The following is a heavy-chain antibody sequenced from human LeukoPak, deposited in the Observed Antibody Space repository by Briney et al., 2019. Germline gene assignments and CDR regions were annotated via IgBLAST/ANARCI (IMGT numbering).Heavy chain of an antibody. CDR2: IYPGDSDT. J-gene: IGHJ3*02. V-gene: IGHV5-51*01. CDR1: GYSFTRYG. CDR3: ARRSDGAFDI. Sequence: GESLKIPCKGSGYSFTRYGIGWVRQMPGKVLEWMGIIYPGDSDTRYSPSFQGQVSISADKSISTAYLQWSSLKASDTAMYYCARRSDGAFDIWGQGTMVTVSS.